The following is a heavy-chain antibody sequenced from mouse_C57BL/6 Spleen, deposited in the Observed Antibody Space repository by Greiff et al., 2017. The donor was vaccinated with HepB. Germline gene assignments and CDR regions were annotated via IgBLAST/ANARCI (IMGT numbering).Heavy chain of an antibody. J-gene: IGHJ1*03. D-gene: IGHD2-1*01. Sequence: QVQLQQSGAELVRPGASVTLSCKASGYTFTDYEMHWVKQTPVHGLEWIGAIDPETGGTAYNQKFKGKAILTADKSSSTAYVELRSLTSEDSAVYYCTRDGNYYFDVWGTGTTVTVSS. V-gene: IGHV1-15*01. CDR2: IDPETGGT. CDR1: GYTFTDYE. CDR3: TRDGNYYFDV.